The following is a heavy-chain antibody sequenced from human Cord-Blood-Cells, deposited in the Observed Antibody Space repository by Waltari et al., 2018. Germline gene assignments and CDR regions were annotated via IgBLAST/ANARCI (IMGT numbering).Heavy chain of an antibody. CDR3: AGHFTRRSGWFDP. CDR1: GYTFTSYW. Sequence: ELQLVQSGAEGKKPGESLKISCKGSGYTFTSYWIGWVRQLPGKGLVWMGIIYPSDSDTRYNPSFQGQVTISADKSISTAYLQWSSLKASDTAMYYCAGHFTRRSGWFDPWGQGTLVTVSS. J-gene: IGHJ5*02. V-gene: IGHV5-51*01. D-gene: IGHD2-15*01. CDR2: IYPSDSDT.